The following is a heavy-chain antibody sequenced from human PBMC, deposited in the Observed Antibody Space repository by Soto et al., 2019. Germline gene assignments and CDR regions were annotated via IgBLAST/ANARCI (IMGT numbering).Heavy chain of an antibody. CDR1: GFTFSYHA. Sequence: QVQLVESGGGVVQPGRSLRLSCAASGFTFSYHALNWVRQAPGKGLEWVAVISYDGDNKYIAESVKGRFTISRDNSKNTVSLQMNSLRAEDTAKYLCARGTTTSAFSAMDVWGQGTTVTVSS. V-gene: IGHV3-30-3*01. CDR2: ISYDGDNK. CDR3: ARGTTTSAFSAMDV. J-gene: IGHJ6*02. D-gene: IGHD1-1*01.